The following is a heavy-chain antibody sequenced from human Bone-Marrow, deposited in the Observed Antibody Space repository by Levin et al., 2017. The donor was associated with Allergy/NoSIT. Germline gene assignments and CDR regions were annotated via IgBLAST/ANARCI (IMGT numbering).Heavy chain of an antibody. CDR2: MYSGGSA. V-gene: IGHV3-53*01. J-gene: IGHJ5*02. CDR3: ARDEPGWGA. Sequence: GGSLRLSCAASGVTVANNYMNWFRQAPGKGLEWVSLMYSGGSAYYADSVKGRFTISRDSAENTLYLQMNSLRAEDRAVYYCARDEPGWGAWGPGTLVTVSS. D-gene: IGHD3-10*01. CDR1: GVTVANNY.